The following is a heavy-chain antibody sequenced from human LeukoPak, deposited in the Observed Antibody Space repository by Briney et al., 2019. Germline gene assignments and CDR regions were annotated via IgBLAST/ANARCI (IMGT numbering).Heavy chain of an antibody. J-gene: IGHJ4*02. V-gene: IGHV4-59*08. CDR2: IYYSGST. CDR3: ATSEGGGFFDY. CDR1: GGSISSYY. Sequence: SETLSLTCTVSGGSISSYYWSWIRQPPGKGLEWIGYIYYSGSTNYNPSLKSRVTISIDTSKNHFSLKLRSVSAADTAIYYCATSEGGGFFDYWGQGTPVTVSS. D-gene: IGHD4-23*01.